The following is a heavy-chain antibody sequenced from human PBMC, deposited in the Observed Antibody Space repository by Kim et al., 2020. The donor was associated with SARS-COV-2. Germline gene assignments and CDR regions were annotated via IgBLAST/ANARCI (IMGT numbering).Heavy chain of an antibody. CDR1: GGSISSYY. CDR2: IYYSGST. Sequence: SETLSLTCTVSGGSISSYYWSWIRQPPGKGLEWIGYIYYSGSTNYNPSLKSRVTISVDTSKNQFSLKLSSVTAADTAVYYCARHEQSSSWSHYYDSSGYYYFDYWGQGTLVTVSS. D-gene: IGHD3-22*01. J-gene: IGHJ4*02. V-gene: IGHV4-59*08. CDR3: ARHEQSSSWSHYYDSSGYYYFDY.